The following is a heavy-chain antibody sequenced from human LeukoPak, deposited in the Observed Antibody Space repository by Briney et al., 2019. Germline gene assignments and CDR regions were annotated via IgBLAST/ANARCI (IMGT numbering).Heavy chain of an antibody. J-gene: IGHJ4*02. Sequence: GGSLRLSCAASGFTFSSHGMSWVRQAPGKGLEWVSSISNSGGYIYYADSVKGRFTISRDNSKNALYLQMNSLRAEDTAVYYCAKGLDGSGSFSPLDYWGQGTLVTVSS. CDR3: AKGLDGSGSFSPLDY. D-gene: IGHD3-10*01. V-gene: IGHV3-23*01. CDR1: GFTFSSHG. CDR2: ISNSGGYI.